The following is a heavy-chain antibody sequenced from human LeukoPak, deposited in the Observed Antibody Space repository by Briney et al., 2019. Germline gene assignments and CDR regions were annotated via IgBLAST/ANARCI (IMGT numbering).Heavy chain of an antibody. D-gene: IGHD6-13*01. CDR2: IYTSGST. Sequence: SETLSLTCTVSGGSISSYYWSWIRQPAGKGLEWIGRIYTSGSTNYNPSLKSRVTISVDTSKNQFSLKLSSVTAADTAVYYCAILQPHRLEQQLYWFDPWGQGTLVTVSS. V-gene: IGHV4-4*07. CDR1: GGSISSYY. J-gene: IGHJ5*02. CDR3: AILQPHRLEQQLYWFDP.